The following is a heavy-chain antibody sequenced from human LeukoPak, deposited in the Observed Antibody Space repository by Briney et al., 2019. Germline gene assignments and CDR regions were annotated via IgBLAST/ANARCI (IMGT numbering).Heavy chain of an antibody. CDR3: ARGAGSSWLIDY. CDR2: INPSGGST. Sequence: AASVKVSSKASGYTFTSYYTHWGPHAPGQGLGWMGIINPSGGSTSYAQKFQGRVTMTRHTSTSTVYMELSSLRSEDTAVYYCARGAGSSWLIDYGGQGTPVTVSS. J-gene: IGHJ4*02. V-gene: IGHV1-46*01. CDR1: GYTFTSYY. D-gene: IGHD6-13*01.